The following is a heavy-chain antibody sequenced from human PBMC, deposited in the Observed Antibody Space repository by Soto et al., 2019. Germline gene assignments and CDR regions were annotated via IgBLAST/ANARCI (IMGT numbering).Heavy chain of an antibody. V-gene: IGHV3-21*01. CDR2: ISSSSNYI. Sequence: PGGSLRLSCAASGFSFSSYVMSWVRQAPGKGLEWVSSISSSSNYIYYADSVKGRFTISRDNAKNSLYLQMNSLRAEDTAVYYCARDTFIRDQPLLSLFDYWGQGTLVTVSS. D-gene: IGHD2-21*02. J-gene: IGHJ4*02. CDR1: GFSFSSYV. CDR3: ARDTFIRDQPLLSLFDY.